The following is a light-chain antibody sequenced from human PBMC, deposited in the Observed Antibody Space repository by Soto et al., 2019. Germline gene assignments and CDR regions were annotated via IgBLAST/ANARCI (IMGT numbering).Light chain of an antibody. CDR3: QQSYSTPCT. Sequence: DIQMTQSPSSLSASVGDRVTITCRASQSISSYLNWYQQKPGKAPKLLIYAASSLQSGVPSRFSGSGSGTDFTPTISSLQPEDFETYYCQQSYSTPCTFGQGTKVDIK. J-gene: IGKJ1*01. V-gene: IGKV1-39*01. CDR2: AAS. CDR1: QSISSY.